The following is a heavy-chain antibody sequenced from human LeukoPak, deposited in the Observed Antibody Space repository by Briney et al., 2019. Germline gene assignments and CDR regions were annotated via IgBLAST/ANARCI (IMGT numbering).Heavy chain of an antibody. V-gene: IGHV4-30-2*01. D-gene: IGHD5-18*01. CDR3: ASGYPADYFDY. Sequence: PSETLSLTCAVSGGSISSGGYSWSWIWQPPGKGLEWIGYIYHSGSTYYNPSLKSRVTISVDRSKNQFSLKLSSVTAADTAVYYCASGYPADYFDYWGQGTLVTVSS. J-gene: IGHJ4*02. CDR1: GGSISSGGYS. CDR2: IYHSGST.